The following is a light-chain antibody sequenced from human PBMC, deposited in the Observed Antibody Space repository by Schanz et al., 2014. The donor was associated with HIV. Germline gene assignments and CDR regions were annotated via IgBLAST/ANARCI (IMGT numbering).Light chain of an antibody. Sequence: EIVMTQSPATLSVSPGERATLSCRASQSVNSNLAWYQQKPGQAPRLLIYGASTRATGIPARFSGSGSGTDFTLTISRLEPEDCAVYYCQQYGFSPPHTFGQGTKLEIK. CDR2: GAS. V-gene: IGKV3D-15*01. CDR1: QSVNSN. J-gene: IGKJ2*01. CDR3: QQYGFSPPHT.